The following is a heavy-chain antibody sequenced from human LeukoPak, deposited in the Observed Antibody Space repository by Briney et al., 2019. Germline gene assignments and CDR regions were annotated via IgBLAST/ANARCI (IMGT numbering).Heavy chain of an antibody. J-gene: IGHJ6*03. CDR3: ARGDGYYFLGYYYYYMDV. D-gene: IGHD3-22*01. V-gene: IGHV4-4*07. Sequence: PSETLSLTCTVSGGSISSYYWSWIRQPAGKGLEWIGRIYTSGSTNYNPSLKSRVTMSVDTSKNQFSLKLSSVTAADTAVYYCARGDGYYFLGYYYYYMDVWGKGTTVTISS. CDR2: IYTSGST. CDR1: GGSISSYY.